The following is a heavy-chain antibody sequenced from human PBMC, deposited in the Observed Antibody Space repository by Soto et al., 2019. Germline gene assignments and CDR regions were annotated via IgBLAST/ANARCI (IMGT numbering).Heavy chain of an antibody. CDR3: ARANYDLLTGYATFDY. V-gene: IGHV4-59*08. Sequence: SETLSLTCTVSGGSISRYYWSWIRQPPGKGLEWIGYIYYSGGTNYNPSLKSRVIISVDTSKNQFSLKLNSVTAADTAVYYCARANYDLLTGYATFDYWGQGTLVTVSS. CDR1: GGSISRYY. J-gene: IGHJ4*02. D-gene: IGHD3-9*01. CDR2: IYYSGGT.